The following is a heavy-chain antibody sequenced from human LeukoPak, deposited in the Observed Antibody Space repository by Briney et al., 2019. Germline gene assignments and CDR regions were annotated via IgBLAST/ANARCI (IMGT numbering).Heavy chain of an antibody. J-gene: IGHJ4*02. V-gene: IGHV3-74*01. CDR2: INSDGSST. CDR3: ARGNYYDSSGPGGY. CDR1: GFTFSSHW. Sequence: GGSLRLSCAASGFTFSSHWMHWVRQAPGKGLVWFSRINSDGSSTSYVDSVAGRFTISRDNAKNTLYLQMNSLRAEDTAVYHCARGNYYDSSGPGGYWGQGTLVIVSS. D-gene: IGHD3-22*01.